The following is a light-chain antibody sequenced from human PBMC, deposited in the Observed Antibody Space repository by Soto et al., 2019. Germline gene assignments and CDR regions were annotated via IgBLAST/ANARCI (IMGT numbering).Light chain of an antibody. CDR3: QQYNSYSPT. Sequence: DIQMTQSPSTLSASVGDRVTITCRASHSISSWLAWYQQKPGKAPKLLIYDASSLESGVPSRFSGSGSGTEFTLTISSLQPDDFATYYCQQYNSYSPTFGQGAKVDI. CDR2: DAS. CDR1: HSISSW. J-gene: IGKJ1*01. V-gene: IGKV1-5*01.